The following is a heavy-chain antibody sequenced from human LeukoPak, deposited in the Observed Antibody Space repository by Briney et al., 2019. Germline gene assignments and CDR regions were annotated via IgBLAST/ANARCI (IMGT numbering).Heavy chain of an antibody. D-gene: IGHD2-8*02. CDR2: ISSSGSTI. CDR3: ARDLVDYQFGWFDP. V-gene: IGHV3-11*04. Sequence: GGSLRLSCAASGFTFSDYYMSWSRQAPGKGLEWVSYISSSGSTIYYADSVKGRFTISRDNAKNSLYLQMNSLRAEDTAVYYCARDLVDYQFGWFDPWGQGTLVTVSS. J-gene: IGHJ5*02. CDR1: GFTFSDYY.